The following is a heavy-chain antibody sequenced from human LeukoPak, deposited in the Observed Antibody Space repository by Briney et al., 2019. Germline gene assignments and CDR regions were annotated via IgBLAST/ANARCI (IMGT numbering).Heavy chain of an antibody. D-gene: IGHD4-17*01. CDR1: GGSFSGYY. J-gene: IGHJ4*02. Sequence: SETLSLTCAVYGGSFSGYYWSWIRQPPGKGLEWIGEINHSGSTNYNPSLKSRVTISVDTSKNQFSLKLSSVIAADAAVYYCARSDYGDYEGQYYFDYWGQGTLVTVSS. V-gene: IGHV4-34*01. CDR3: ARSDYGDYEGQYYFDY. CDR2: INHSGST.